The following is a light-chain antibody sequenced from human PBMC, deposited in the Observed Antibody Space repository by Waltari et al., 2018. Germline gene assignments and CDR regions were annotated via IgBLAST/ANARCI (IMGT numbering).Light chain of an antibody. V-gene: IGLV3-21*04. J-gene: IGLJ3*02. CDR2: YDS. Sequence: YVLTQPPSVSVAPGKTARLTCGGDNIGRKSVNWYQQKPGQAPVLVMFYDSDRPSEIPERFSGSNSGNTATLTISWVEAGDEADYHCQVWDDVTDSGVFGGGTKLTVL. CDR1: NIGRKS. CDR3: QVWDDVTDSGV.